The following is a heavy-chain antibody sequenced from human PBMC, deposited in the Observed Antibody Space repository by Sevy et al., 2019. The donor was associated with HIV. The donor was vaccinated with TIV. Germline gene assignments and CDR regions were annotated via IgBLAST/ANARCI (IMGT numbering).Heavy chain of an antibody. J-gene: IGHJ4*02. CDR3: TRERVPAAIVDFDY. D-gene: IGHD2-2*02. V-gene: IGHV3-49*04. CDR2: IRSKAYGGTT. Sequence: GESLKISCTASGFTFGDYAMSWVRQAPGKGLEWVGFIRSKAYGGTTEYAASVKGRFTISRDDSKSIAYLQMNSLKTEDTAVYYCTRERVPAAIVDFDYWGQGTLVTVSS. CDR1: GFTFGDYA.